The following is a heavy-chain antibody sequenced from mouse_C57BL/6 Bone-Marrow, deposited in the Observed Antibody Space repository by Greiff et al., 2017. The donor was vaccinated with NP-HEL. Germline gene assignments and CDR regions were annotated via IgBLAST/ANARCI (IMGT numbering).Heavy chain of an antibody. J-gene: IGHJ3*01. CDR2: ISDGGSYT. V-gene: IGHV5-4*01. Sequence: EVQRVESGGGLVKPGGSLKLSCAASGFTFSSYAMSWVRQTPEKRLEWVATISDGGSYTYYPDNVKGRFTISRDNAKNNLYLQMSHLKSEDTAMYYCARDQEGFAYWGQGTLVTVSA. CDR3: ARDQEGFAY. CDR1: GFTFSSYA.